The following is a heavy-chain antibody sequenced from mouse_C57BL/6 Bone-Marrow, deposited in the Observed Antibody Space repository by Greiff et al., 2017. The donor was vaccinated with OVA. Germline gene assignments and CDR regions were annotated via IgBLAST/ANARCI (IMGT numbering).Heavy chain of an antibody. CDR2: IRNKANNHAT. Sequence: EVMLVESGGGLVQPGGSMKLSCAASGFTFSDAWMDWVRQSPEKGLEWFAEIRNKANNHATYYAESVQGRFTISRDDSKSSVYLQMNSLRAEDTGIYYCTSYHMDYWGQGTSVTVSS. CDR3: TSYHMDY. V-gene: IGHV6-6*01. CDR1: GFTFSDAW. D-gene: IGHD2-10*01. J-gene: IGHJ4*01.